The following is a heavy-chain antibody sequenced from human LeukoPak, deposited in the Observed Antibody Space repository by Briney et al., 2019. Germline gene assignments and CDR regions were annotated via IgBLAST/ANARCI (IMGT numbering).Heavy chain of an antibody. Sequence: SETLSLTCAVSAGSISPYYWSWIRQPAGKGLEWIGRIYTSGSTNYNPSLKSRVTMSVDTSKNQFSLKLSSVTAADTAVYYCARSRWDIVVVPAAADAFDIWGQGTMVTVSS. J-gene: IGHJ3*02. CDR2: IYTSGST. CDR3: ARSRWDIVVVPAAADAFDI. CDR1: AGSISPYY. D-gene: IGHD2-2*01. V-gene: IGHV4-4*07.